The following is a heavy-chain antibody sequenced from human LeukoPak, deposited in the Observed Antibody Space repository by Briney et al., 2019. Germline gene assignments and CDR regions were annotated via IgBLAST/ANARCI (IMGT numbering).Heavy chain of an antibody. CDR2: ISGSGGST. V-gene: IGHV3-23*01. CDR3: AKDPRLYDSSGYYLLHYYYMDV. CDR1: GFTFRSYW. D-gene: IGHD3-22*01. J-gene: IGHJ6*03. Sequence: GGSLRLSCAASGFTFRSYWMTWVRQAPGKGLEWVSAISGSGGSTYYADSVKGRFTISRDNSKNTLYLQMNSLRAEDTAVYYCAKDPRLYDSSGYYLLHYYYMDVWGKGTTVTVSS.